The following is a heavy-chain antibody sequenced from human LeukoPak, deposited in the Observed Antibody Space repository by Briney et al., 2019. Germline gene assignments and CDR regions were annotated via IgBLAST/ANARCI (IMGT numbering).Heavy chain of an antibody. Sequence: GGSPRLSCAASGFTFSNYAMSWVRQAPGKGLEWVSAISGSGGSTYYADSVKGRFTISRDNSKNTLYLQMNSLRAEDTAVYYCAKVLAKTYYDFWSGYPYFDYWGQGTLVTVSS. D-gene: IGHD3-3*01. CDR1: GFTFSNYA. J-gene: IGHJ4*02. CDR3: AKVLAKTYYDFWSGYPYFDY. V-gene: IGHV3-23*01. CDR2: ISGSGGST.